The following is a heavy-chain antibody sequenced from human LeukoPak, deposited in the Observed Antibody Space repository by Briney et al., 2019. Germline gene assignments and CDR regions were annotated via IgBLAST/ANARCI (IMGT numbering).Heavy chain of an antibody. D-gene: IGHD2-15*01. CDR2: VNPNRGDT. Sequence: ASVKVSCKTSGYTFSDYYMYWLRQAPGQGLELMGWVNPNRGDTNYAQKLQGRVTMTRDTSVSTAYMELSSLRSDDTAVYYCARGEVVEEYYFDYWGQGTLVTVSS. CDR1: GYTFSDYY. V-gene: IGHV1-2*02. CDR3: ARGEVVEEYYFDY. J-gene: IGHJ4*02.